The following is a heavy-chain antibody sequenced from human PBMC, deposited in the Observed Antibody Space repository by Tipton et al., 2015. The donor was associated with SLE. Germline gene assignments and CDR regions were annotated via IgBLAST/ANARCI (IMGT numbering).Heavy chain of an antibody. CDR1: GGSISSSSYY. J-gene: IGHJ3*02. CDR3: ASAIESTYYDFWSGYYVGAFDI. D-gene: IGHD3-3*01. CDR2: IYYSGST. Sequence: TLSLTCTVSGGSISSSSYYWGWIRQPPGKGPEWIGSIYYSGSTYYNPSLKSRVTISVDTSKNQFSLKLSSVTAADTAVYYCASAIESTYYDFWSGYYVGAFDIWGQGTMVTVSS. V-gene: IGHV4-39*01.